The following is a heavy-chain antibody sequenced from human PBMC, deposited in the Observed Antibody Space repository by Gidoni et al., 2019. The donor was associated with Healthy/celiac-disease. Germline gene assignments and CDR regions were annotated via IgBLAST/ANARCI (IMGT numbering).Heavy chain of an antibody. CDR3: AKKTGLLWFGELSLDY. CDR1: GFTFSSYA. J-gene: IGHJ4*02. Sequence: EVQLLESGGGLVQPGGSLRLSCAASGFTFSSYAMSWVRQAPGKGLELVSAISGSGGITYYADSVKGRFTISRDNSKNTLYLQMNSLRAEDTAVYYCAKKTGLLWFGELSLDYWGQGTLVTVSS. CDR2: ISGSGGIT. D-gene: IGHD3-10*01. V-gene: IGHV3-23*01.